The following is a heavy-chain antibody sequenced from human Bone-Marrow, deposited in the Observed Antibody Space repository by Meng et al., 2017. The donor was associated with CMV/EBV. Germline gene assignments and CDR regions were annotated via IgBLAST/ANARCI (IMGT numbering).Heavy chain of an antibody. CDR1: GFTFTSYS. Sequence: GGSLRLSCAASGFTFTSYSMNWVRQAPGKGLEWVSSITSSSSYIYYAHSVKGRFTISRDNAKNSLSLQMNSLRAEDTAVYYCARDQLQLGVYYYYGMDVWGPGNTVNGAS. CDR2: ITSSSSYI. D-gene: IGHD1-1*01. J-gene: IGHJ6*01. CDR3: ARDQLQLGVYYYYGMDV. V-gene: IGHV3-21*01.